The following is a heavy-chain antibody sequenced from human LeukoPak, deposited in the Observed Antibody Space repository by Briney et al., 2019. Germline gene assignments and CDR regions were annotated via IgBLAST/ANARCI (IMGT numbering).Heavy chain of an antibody. V-gene: IGHV3-30*03. CDR1: GFTFSNYW. CDR3: ATPLRDGYNYFDY. D-gene: IGHD5-24*01. CDR2: ISYDGRKK. Sequence: GGSLRLSCAASGFTFSNYWMSWVRQAPGKGLEWVTVISYDGRKKNYVDSVKGRFTISRDNYKNTVYLQMNSLRAEDTAVYYCATPLRDGYNYFDYWGQGTLVIVSS. J-gene: IGHJ4*02.